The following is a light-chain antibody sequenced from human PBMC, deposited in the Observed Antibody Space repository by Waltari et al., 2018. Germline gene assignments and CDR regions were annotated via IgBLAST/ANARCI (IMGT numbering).Light chain of an antibody. Sequence: QSVLTQPPPVSGAPGQTATISCTGGNANIGSVSDVHWYQCLPGIAPKLLIYNDNNRPSGVPDRFSGSKSGTSASLAITGLQAEDEADYYCQSYDSGLSARVFGGGTKLTVL. J-gene: IGLJ3*02. CDR1: NANIGSVSD. CDR3: QSYDSGLSARV. CDR2: NDN. V-gene: IGLV1-40*01.